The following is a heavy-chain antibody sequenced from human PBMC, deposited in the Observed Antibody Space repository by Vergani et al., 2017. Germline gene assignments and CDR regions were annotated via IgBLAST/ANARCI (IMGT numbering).Heavy chain of an antibody. V-gene: IGHV3-30*02. CDR2: IRYDGSNK. CDR1: GFTFSSYG. D-gene: IGHD6-13*01. CDR3: AKDRPWVAAAGYYFDY. Sequence: QVQLVESGGGVVQPGGSLRLSCAASGFTFSSYGMYWVRQAPGKGLEWVAFIRYDGSNKYYADSVKGRFTISRDNSKNTLYLQINSLRAEDTAVYYCAKDRPWVAAAGYYFDYWGQGTLVTLSS. J-gene: IGHJ4*02.